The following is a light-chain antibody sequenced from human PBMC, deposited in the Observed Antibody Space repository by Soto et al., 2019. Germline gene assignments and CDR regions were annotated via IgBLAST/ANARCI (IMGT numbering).Light chain of an antibody. Sequence: DIVMTQSPDSLAVSLGERATINCRSSQSVLYSSNNKNYLAWYQQKPGQPPKLLIYWASARESGVPGRFSGSGSGTDFTLTISSLQAEDVAVYYCQHYYSAPPTFGQGTKVEIK. J-gene: IGKJ1*01. CDR2: WAS. V-gene: IGKV4-1*01. CDR1: QSVLYSSNNKNY. CDR3: QHYYSAPPT.